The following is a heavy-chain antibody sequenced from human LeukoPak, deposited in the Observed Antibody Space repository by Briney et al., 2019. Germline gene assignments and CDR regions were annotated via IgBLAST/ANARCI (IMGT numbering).Heavy chain of an antibody. CDR2: ISSSGSTI. V-gene: IGHV3-48*03. D-gene: IGHD4-17*01. CDR1: GFTFSSYE. CDR3: ARVDYGDIVY. Sequence: PGGSLRLSCAASGFTFSSYEMNWVRQAPGKGLEWVSYISSSGSTIYYADSVKGRFTISRDNAKNSLYLQMNSLRAEDTAVYYCARVDYGDIVYWVQGTLVTVSS. J-gene: IGHJ4*02.